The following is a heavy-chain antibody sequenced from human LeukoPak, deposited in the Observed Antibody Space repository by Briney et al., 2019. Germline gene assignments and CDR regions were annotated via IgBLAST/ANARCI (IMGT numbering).Heavy chain of an antibody. CDR3: AKDIRFSAFDY. Sequence: GGSLRLSCAASGFTFGSSAMSWVRQAPGKGPEWVSTFGRSGSDTYYSDSVKGRFTIFRDNSKNTLYLQMNSLRAEDTAVYYCAKDIRFSAFDYWGQGTLVTVSS. J-gene: IGHJ4*02. D-gene: IGHD1-26*01. CDR2: FGRSGSDT. V-gene: IGHV3-23*01. CDR1: GFTFGSSA.